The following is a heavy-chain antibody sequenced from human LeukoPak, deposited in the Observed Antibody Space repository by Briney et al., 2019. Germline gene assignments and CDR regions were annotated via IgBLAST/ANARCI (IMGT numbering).Heavy chain of an antibody. Sequence: PGGSLRLSCAASGFTFSSYWMSWVRQAPGKGLEWVANIKQDGSEKYYVDSVKGRFTISRDNAKNSLYLQMNSLRAEDTAVYYCARNRGDGYNFGYFDYWGQGTLVTVSS. J-gene: IGHJ4*02. CDR2: IKQDGSEK. CDR1: GFTFSSYW. CDR3: ARNRGDGYNFGYFDY. D-gene: IGHD5-24*01. V-gene: IGHV3-7*01.